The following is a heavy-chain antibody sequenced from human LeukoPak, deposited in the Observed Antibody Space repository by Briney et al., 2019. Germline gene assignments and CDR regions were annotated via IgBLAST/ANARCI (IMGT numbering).Heavy chain of an antibody. CDR3: ARHESYRVPVTGTPYSYPMDV. CDR1: GVSISSYY. D-gene: IGHD2-21*02. J-gene: IGHJ6*02. CDR2: IHYSGST. V-gene: IGHV4-59*08. Sequence: PSETLSLTCSVSGVSISSYYWSWIRQPPGKGLEWIAYIHYSGSTNYNPSLKSRLTISIDTSKNQFSLKLTSVTAADTAVYYCARHESYRVPVTGTPYSYPMDVWGQGTTVTVSS.